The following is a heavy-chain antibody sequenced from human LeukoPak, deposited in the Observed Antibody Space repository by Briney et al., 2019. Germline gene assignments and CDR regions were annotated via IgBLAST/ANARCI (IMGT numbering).Heavy chain of an antibody. Sequence: SETLSLTCDVSGGSFSGYYWTWIRQPPAKGLEWIGEINHIGSTSYSPSLKSRVTMSVDTSKNQFSLKLSSVTAADTAVYYCARDVGYCTNGVCSRYFDLWGRGTLVTVSS. CDR1: GGSFSGYY. V-gene: IGHV4-34*01. CDR2: INHIGST. J-gene: IGHJ2*01. CDR3: ARDVGYCTNGVCSRYFDL. D-gene: IGHD2-8*01.